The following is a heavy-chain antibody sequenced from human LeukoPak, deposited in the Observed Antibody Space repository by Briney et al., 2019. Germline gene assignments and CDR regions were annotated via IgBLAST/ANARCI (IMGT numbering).Heavy chain of an antibody. CDR1: GGSFSGYY. J-gene: IGHJ6*02. CDR3: ARDGPGMDV. CDR2: INHSGST. Sequence: SETLSLTCAVYGGSFSGYYWSWIRQPPGKGLEWIGEINHSGSTNYNPSLKSRVTISVDTSKNQFSLKLSSVTVADTAVYYCARDGPGMDVWGQGTTVTVSS. V-gene: IGHV4-34*01.